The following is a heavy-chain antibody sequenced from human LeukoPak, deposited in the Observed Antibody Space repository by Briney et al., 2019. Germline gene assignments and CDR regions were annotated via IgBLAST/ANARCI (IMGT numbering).Heavy chain of an antibody. D-gene: IGHD3-22*01. CDR1: GGSISSYY. Sequence: PSETLSLTCTVSGGSISSYYWSWIRQPPGKGLEWIGYIYYSGSTDYNPSLKSRVTISVDTSKNQFSLKLSSVTAADTAVYYCARDYYDSSGYYAPLFDYWGQGTLVTVSS. V-gene: IGHV4-59*08. J-gene: IGHJ4*02. CDR3: ARDYYDSSGYYAPLFDY. CDR2: IYYSGST.